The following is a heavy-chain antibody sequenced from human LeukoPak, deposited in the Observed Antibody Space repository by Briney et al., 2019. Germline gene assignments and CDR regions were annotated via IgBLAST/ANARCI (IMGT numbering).Heavy chain of an antibody. V-gene: IGHV4-34*01. CDR2: INHSGST. CDR3: ARGRIRGYSGYDAGFRLPIRKDFDY. D-gene: IGHD5-12*01. Sequence: SETLSLTCAVYGGSFSGYYWSWIRQPPGKGLGWIGEINHSGSTNYNPSLKSRVTISVDTSKNQFSLKLSSVTAADTAVYYCARGRIRGYSGYDAGFRLPIRKDFDYWGQGTLVTVSS. J-gene: IGHJ4*02. CDR1: GGSFSGYY.